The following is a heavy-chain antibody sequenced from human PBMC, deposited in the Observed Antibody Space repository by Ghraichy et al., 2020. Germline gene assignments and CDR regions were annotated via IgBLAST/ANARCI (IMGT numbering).Heavy chain of an antibody. D-gene: IGHD3-22*01. J-gene: IGHJ4*02. CDR2: IIPIFGTA. CDR3: ARVRLLSGYYTPTYFDY. CDR1: GGTFSSYA. Sequence: SVKVSCKASGGTFSSYAISWVRQAPGQGLEWMGGIIPIFGTANYAQKFQGRVTITADESTSTAYMELSSLRSEDTAVDYCARVRLLSGYYTPTYFDYWGQGTLVTVSS. V-gene: IGHV1-69*13.